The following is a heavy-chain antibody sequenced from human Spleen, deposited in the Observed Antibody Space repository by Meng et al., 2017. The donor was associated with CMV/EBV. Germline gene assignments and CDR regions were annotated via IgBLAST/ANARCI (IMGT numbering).Heavy chain of an antibody. CDR2: INSDGSII. CDR1: GFTLTNFW. D-gene: IGHD3-22*01. Sequence: GGSLRLSCAASGFTLTNFWMHWVRQPPGKGLVWLSRINSDGSIINSADSVKGRFTISRDNAENTLYLEMNSLRVEDSAVHYCARGGYRSDYYDSTGYSIWGQGILVTVSS. CDR3: ARGGYRSDYYDSTGYSI. J-gene: IGHJ4*02. V-gene: IGHV3-74*01.